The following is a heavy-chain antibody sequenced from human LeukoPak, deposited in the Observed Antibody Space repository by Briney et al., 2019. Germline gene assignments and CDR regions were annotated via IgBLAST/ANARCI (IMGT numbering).Heavy chain of an antibody. CDR3: ARCSRVRYPPDY. V-gene: IGHV4-34*01. J-gene: IGHJ4*02. CDR1: GFTFSRNA. Sequence: PGGSLRLSCAASGFTFSRNAMSWIRQPPGKGLEWIGEINHSGSTNYNPSLKSRVTISVDTSKNQFSLKLSSVAAADTAVYYCARCSRVRYPPDYWGQGTLVTVSS. CDR2: INHSGST. D-gene: IGHD4-17*01.